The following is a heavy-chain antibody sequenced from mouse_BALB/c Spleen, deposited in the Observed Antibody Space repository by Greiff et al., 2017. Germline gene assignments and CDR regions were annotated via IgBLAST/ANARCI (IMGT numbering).Heavy chain of an antibody. V-gene: IGHV1-7*01. CDR1: GYTFTSYW. CDR3: ARTGYDPWFAY. Sequence: QVQLQQSGAELAKPGASVKMSCKASGYTFTSYWMHWVKQRPGQGLEWIGYINPSTGYTEYNQKFKDKATLTADKSSSTAYMQLSSLTSEDSAVYYCARTGYDPWFAYWGQGTLVTVSA. CDR2: INPSTGYT. J-gene: IGHJ3*01. D-gene: IGHD2-2*01.